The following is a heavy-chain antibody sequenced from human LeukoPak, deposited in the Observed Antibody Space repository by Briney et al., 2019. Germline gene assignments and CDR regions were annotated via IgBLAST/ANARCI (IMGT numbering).Heavy chain of an antibody. Sequence: GRSLRLSCAASGFTFDDYAMHWVRQAPGKGLEWVSGISWNSGSIGYADSVKGRFTISRDNAKNSLYLQMNSLRAEDMALYYCAKARGATITSLDAFDIWGQGKMVTVSS. D-gene: IGHD5-12*01. CDR2: ISWNSGSI. V-gene: IGHV3-9*03. CDR1: GFTFDDYA. J-gene: IGHJ3*02. CDR3: AKARGATITSLDAFDI.